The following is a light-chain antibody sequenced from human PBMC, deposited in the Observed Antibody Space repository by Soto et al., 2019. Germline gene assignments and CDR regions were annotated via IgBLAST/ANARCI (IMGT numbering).Light chain of an antibody. CDR2: EGS. J-gene: IGLJ1*01. Sequence: QSVLTQPASVSGSPEQSITISCTGTSSDVGSYNLVSWYQQHPGKAPKLMIYEGSKRPSGVSNRFSGSKSGNTASLTISGLQAEDEADYYCCSYAGSSSYVFGTGTKVTVL. CDR1: SSDVGSYNL. V-gene: IGLV2-23*01. CDR3: CSYAGSSSYV.